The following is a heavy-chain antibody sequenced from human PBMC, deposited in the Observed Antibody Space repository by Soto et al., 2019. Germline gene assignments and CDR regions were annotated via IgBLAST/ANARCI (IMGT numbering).Heavy chain of an antibody. CDR2: SIPIFGTA. J-gene: IGHJ6*02. D-gene: IGHD5-12*01. CDR3: ARGRGYSGDDHYYYFDMDV. CDR1: GGTFNNYP. V-gene: IGHV1-69*01. Sequence: QVQLVQSGAEVKKPASSVKVSCKASGGTFNNYPITWVRQAPGEGLEWMGGSIPIFGTANYAQNFQGRVTLSVDESTSTAYMELSSLRSDDTAVYYCARGRGYSGDDHYYYFDMDVWGQGTTVTVSS.